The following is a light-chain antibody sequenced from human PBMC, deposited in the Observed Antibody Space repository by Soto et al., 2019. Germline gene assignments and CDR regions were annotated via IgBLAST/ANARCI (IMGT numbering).Light chain of an antibody. CDR1: QGITSW. CDR3: QQYYHFPS. V-gene: IGKV1-12*02. J-gene: IGKJ1*01. CDR2: GAS. Sequence: DVQMTQSPSYMSASVGGTVTITCRASQGITSWLAWYQQKPGKAPKLLIYGASSLHNGVQSRFSGRGSGTDFTLTISSLQSEDFATYYCQQYYHFPSFGQGTKVDIK.